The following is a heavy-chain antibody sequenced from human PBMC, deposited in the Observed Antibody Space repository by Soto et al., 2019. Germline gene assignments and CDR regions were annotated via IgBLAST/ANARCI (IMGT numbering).Heavy chain of an antibody. D-gene: IGHD6-6*01. J-gene: IGHJ4*02. V-gene: IGHV3-15*01. CDR1: GFTFSNAW. CDR2: IKSKTDGGTT. Sequence: KAGGSLRLSCAASGFTFSNAWMSWVRQAPGKGLEWVGRIKSKTDGGTTDYAAPVKGRFTISRDDSKNTLYLQMNSLKTEDTAVYYCTTDFQLVPPDGGLKWGQGTLVTVSS. CDR3: TTDFQLVPPDGGLK.